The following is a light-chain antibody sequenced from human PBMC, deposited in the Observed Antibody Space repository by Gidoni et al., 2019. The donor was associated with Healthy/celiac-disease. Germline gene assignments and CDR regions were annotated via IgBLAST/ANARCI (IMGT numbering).Light chain of an antibody. V-gene: IGKV3-15*01. J-gene: IGKJ1*01. CDR1: QSVSSN. CDR3: HQYYNWPRT. Sequence: EIDMTQSPATLSGSPGGSDTLSCRASQSVSSNLAWYQQKPGQAPRLLIYGASTRATGIPSRFSGSGSGTEFTLTISSLQSEDFAVYYCHQYYNWPRTFGQGTKVEIK. CDR2: GAS.